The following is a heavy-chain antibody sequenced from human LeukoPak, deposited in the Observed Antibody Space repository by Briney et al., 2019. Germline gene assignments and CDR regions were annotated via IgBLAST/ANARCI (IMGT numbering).Heavy chain of an antibody. CDR3: AKDPRECYSLTLPYYFDY. V-gene: IGHV3-23*01. CDR2: LSASGDGT. CDR1: GFTFTSYA. Sequence: PGESLRLSCAASGFTFTSYAMSWVRQAPGKGLEWVSSLSASGDGTFYADSVKGRFTISRDDSMNTLYLQMNSLRTQDTAVYYCAKDPRECYSLTLPYYFDYWGQGTLVTVSS. D-gene: IGHD2-15*01. J-gene: IGHJ4*02.